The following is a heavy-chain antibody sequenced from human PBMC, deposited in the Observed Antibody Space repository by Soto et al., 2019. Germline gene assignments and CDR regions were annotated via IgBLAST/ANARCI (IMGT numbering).Heavy chain of an antibody. CDR1: GYTFTSYD. J-gene: IGHJ6*02. CDR2: MNPNSGNT. CDR3: ARGSRGVVIRYYYYGMDV. Sequence: ASVKVSFTASGYTFTSYDINWVRQATGQGLEWMGWMNPNSGNTGYAQKFQGRVTMTRNTSISTAYMELSSLRSEDTAVYYCARGSRGVVIRYYYYGMDVWGQGTTVTVSS. D-gene: IGHD3-22*01. V-gene: IGHV1-8*01.